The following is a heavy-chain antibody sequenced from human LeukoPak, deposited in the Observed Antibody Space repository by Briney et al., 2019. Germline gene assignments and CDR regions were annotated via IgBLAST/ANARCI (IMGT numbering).Heavy chain of an antibody. CDR2: VNPNSGNT. V-gene: IGHV1-8*03. CDR1: GYTFISYD. Sequence: SVKVSCKASGYTFISYDGNWGRQATGQGLEWMGWVNPNSGNTGYAQKLQGRVTITRNTSINTAYMELSSLTSEDTAVYYCARGVGAWASWFDPWGQGTLVTVSS. D-gene: IGHD1-26*01. J-gene: IGHJ5*02. CDR3: ARGVGAWASWFDP.